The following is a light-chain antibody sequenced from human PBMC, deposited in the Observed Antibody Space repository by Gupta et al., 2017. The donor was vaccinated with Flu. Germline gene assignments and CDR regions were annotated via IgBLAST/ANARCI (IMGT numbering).Light chain of an antibody. J-gene: IGKJ1*01. CDR1: QGLVYSDGNTY. CDR2: KGS. Sequence: DVVMTQSPLSLPVTLGQPASISCRSSQGLVYSDGNTYLHWFQQRPGQSPRRLIYKGSYRESGVPDRFSGSGSGTNFTLKISRVEAEDVGIYFCMQGAHWPWAFGQGTXVEIK. V-gene: IGKV2-30*01. CDR3: MQGAHWPWA.